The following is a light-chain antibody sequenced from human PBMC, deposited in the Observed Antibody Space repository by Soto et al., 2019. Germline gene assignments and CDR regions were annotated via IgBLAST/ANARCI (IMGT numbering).Light chain of an antibody. CDR1: SSDVGGYNY. J-gene: IGLJ3*02. V-gene: IGLV2-8*01. CDR2: EVS. CDR3: SSYAGSNNWV. Sequence: QSVLTQPPSASGSPGQSVTISCTGTSSDVGGYNYVSWYQQHPGKAPKLMIYEVSKRPSGVPDRFSGSKSGNTASLTVSGLQAEDEADYYCSSYAGSNNWVFGGGTMVTVL.